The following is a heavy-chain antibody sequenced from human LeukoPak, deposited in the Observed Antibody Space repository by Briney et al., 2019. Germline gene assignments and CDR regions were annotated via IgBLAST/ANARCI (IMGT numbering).Heavy chain of an antibody. CDR2: MYYRGST. Sequence: SETLSLTCTVSGGSISSSSHYWGWIRQPPGKGLEWIGSMYYRGSTYHNPSLKSRVTISVDTSKNQFSLKLSSVTAADTAVYYCAGEEGYYDSSGRGGWFDPWGQGTLVTVSS. CDR3: AGEEGYYDSSGRGGWFDP. V-gene: IGHV4-39*07. J-gene: IGHJ5*02. CDR1: GGSISSSSHY. D-gene: IGHD3-22*01.